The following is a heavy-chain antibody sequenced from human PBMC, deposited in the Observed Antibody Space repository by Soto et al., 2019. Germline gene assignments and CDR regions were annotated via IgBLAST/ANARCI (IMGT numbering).Heavy chain of an antibody. CDR1: GFTFDDYA. D-gene: IGHD4-17*01. J-gene: IGHJ4*02. CDR2: ISWDSGRI. Sequence: EVQLVESGGGLVQPGRSLILSCAAAGFTFDDYAIHWVRQAPGKGLEWVSGISWDSGRIGYADSVKGRFTISRDNAKNSLYLQMNSLRAEDTALYYCAKDRTTVVTAGFDYWGQGTLVTVSS. V-gene: IGHV3-9*01. CDR3: AKDRTTVVTAGFDY.